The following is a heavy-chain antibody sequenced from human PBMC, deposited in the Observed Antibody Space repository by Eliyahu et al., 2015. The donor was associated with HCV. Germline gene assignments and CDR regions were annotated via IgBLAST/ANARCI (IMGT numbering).Heavy chain of an antibody. V-gene: IGHV1-18*04. J-gene: IGHJ6*02. D-gene: IGHD2-15*01. CDR1: NXTFTXYG. CDR3: ARDRKPYSGGWSYGMDV. Sequence: QVHLVQSGAEVKKPGASVKVSCXASNXTFTXYGINWVRQAPGQGLEWMGWISTYNVNTNYXRRFQGRVTMTTDTSTSTAYMELRSLRSDDTAIYYCARDRKPYSGGWSYGMDVWSQGTTVTVSS. CDR2: ISTYNVNT.